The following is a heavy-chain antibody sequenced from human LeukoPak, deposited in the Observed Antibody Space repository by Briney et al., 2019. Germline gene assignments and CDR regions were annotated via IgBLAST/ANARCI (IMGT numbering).Heavy chain of an antibody. D-gene: IGHD3-9*01. CDR2: IYTSGST. Sequence: SGTLSLTCAVSGGSISSGSYYWSWIRQPAGKGLEWIGRIYTSGSTNYNPSLKSRVTISVDTSKNQFSLKLSSVTAADTAVYYCARENYDILTGYRWFDPWGQGTLVTVSS. CDR1: GGSISSGSYY. V-gene: IGHV4-61*02. J-gene: IGHJ5*02. CDR3: ARENYDILTGYRWFDP.